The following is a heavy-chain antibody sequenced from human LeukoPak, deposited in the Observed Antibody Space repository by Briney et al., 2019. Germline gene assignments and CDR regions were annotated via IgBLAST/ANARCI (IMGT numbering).Heavy chain of an antibody. CDR3: AKDNYTDSYYPFDY. CDR2: MSGSGDST. V-gene: IGHV3-23*01. Sequence: PGGSLRLSCAGAGIPIRGYAMSWVRQAPGKGLEWVSAMSGSGDSTLYADSVRGRFTISRDDSKNTLYLQMNNLRVEDTAVYYCAKDNYTDSYYPFDYWGQGTLVTVSS. D-gene: IGHD1-26*01. J-gene: IGHJ4*02. CDR1: GIPIRGYA.